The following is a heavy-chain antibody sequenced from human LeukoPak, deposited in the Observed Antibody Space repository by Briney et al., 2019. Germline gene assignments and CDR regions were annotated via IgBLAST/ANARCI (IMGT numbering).Heavy chain of an antibody. CDR1: GFPFSCYG. Sequence: GGSLRLSFAASGFPFSCYGMNLVRPAPGEGLEWGSYISSSGSTIYYADSVKGRFTISRDNAKNSLYLQMNSLRAEDTAVYYCARAREDYGDYVDYWGQGTLVTVSS. D-gene: IGHD4-17*01. CDR3: ARAREDYGDYVDY. V-gene: IGHV3-48*03. CDR2: ISSSGSTI. J-gene: IGHJ4*02.